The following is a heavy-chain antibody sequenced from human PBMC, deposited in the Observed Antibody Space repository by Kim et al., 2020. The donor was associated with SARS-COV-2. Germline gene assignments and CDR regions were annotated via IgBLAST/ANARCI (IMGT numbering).Heavy chain of an antibody. CDR1: GFTFSSYW. CDR2: INQDGSEK. J-gene: IGHJ1*01. CDR3: ARDHFSTASCYCPLVV. Sequence: GGSLRLSCAASGFTFSSYWMSWVRQAPGKGLEWVANINQDGSEKYYVDSVKGRFTISRDNAKKSLYLQMNTLRADDTAVYYCARDHFSTASCYCPLVVWGQGTLVTVSS. D-gene: IGHD2-2*01. V-gene: IGHV3-7*01.